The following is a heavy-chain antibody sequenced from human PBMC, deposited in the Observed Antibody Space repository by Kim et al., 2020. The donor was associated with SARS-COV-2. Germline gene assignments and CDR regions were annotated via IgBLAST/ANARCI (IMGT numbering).Heavy chain of an antibody. Sequence: SVKVSCKASGGTFSSYAISWVRQAPGQGLEWMGGIIPIFGTANYAQKFQGRVTITADESTSTAYMELSSLRSEDTAVYYCARVSYYYGSGSSKVTYYYYGMDVWGQGTTVTVSS. J-gene: IGHJ6*02. CDR3: ARVSYYYGSGSSKVTYYYYGMDV. V-gene: IGHV1-69*13. CDR1: GGTFSSYA. D-gene: IGHD3-10*01. CDR2: IIPIFGTA.